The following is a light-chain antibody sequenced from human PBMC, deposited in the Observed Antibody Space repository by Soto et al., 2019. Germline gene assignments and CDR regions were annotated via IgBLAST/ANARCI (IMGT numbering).Light chain of an antibody. Sequence: DIQTTQSPSSLSASVGDRVTITCRASQSISNYLNWYQQKPGKAPKLLIYAASSMQSGVPSRFSGSGSKTDFTLTISSLQPDDSATYYCQQSFSPLWTFGQGTKVEV. CDR2: AAS. V-gene: IGKV1-39*01. CDR3: QQSFSPLWT. CDR1: QSISNY. J-gene: IGKJ1*01.